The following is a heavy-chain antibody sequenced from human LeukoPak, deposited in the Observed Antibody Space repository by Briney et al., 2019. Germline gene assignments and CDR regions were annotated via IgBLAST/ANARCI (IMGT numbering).Heavy chain of an antibody. CDR2: INYSGSA. CDR3: ARHNYDDYVFDI. J-gene: IGHJ3*02. D-gene: IGHD4-17*01. CDR1: GGSLSSYY. Sequence: PSETLSLTCTVSGGSLSSYYFSWIRQSPGKGLEWIAYINYSGSASYNPSLKSRVTMSVDTSKPFSLSLSSVTAADTAVYYCARHNYDDYVFDIWGQGTKVTVSS. V-gene: IGHV4-59*08.